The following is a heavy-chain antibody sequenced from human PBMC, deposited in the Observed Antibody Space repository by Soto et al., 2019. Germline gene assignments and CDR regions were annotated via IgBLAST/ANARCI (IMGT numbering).Heavy chain of an antibody. J-gene: IGHJ4*02. CDR2: INHGGSEK. D-gene: IGHD2-21*02. CDR3: ARGGRDLDY. Sequence: VQVVESGGGLVQPGGSLRLSCEVSGFDFSGFWMNWVRQAPGKGLEWVANINHGGSEKNFVDSVKGRFTISRDNAKNSLHLQMNSLRAEDTAVYYCARGGRDLDYWGQGTLVTVSS. V-gene: IGHV3-7*04. CDR1: GFDFSGFW.